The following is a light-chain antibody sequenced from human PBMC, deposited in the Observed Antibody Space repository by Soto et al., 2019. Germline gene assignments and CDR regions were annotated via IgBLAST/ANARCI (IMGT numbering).Light chain of an antibody. J-gene: IGLJ2*01. CDR2: GNS. CDR1: RSNIGAGYD. CDR3: QSYDSSLSGEEV. V-gene: IGLV1-40*01. Sequence: QSVLTQPPSVSVAPGLRVTISCTGSRSNIGAGYDVHWYQQLPGTAPKLLIYGNSNRPSGVPDRFSASKSGTSASLAITGLQAEDEADYYCQSYDSSLSGEEVFGGGTKLTVL.